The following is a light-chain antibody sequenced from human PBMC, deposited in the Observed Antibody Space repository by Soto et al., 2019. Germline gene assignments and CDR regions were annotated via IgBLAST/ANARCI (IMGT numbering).Light chain of an antibody. CDR3: QQYYSTPLT. J-gene: IGKJ4*01. V-gene: IGKV4-1*01. Sequence: DIVMTQSPDSLAVSLGERATINCKSSQSVLYSSNNKNYLAWYQQKPGQPPKLLIYWSSTRESGVPDRFSGSASGTDFTLTISSLHAEDVAVYYCQQYYSTPLTFGGGTKVEIK. CDR1: QSVLYSSNNKNY. CDR2: WSS.